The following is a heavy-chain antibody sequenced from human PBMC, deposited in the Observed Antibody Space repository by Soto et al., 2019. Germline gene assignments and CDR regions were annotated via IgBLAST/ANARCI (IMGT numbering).Heavy chain of an antibody. CDR2: TWYDGPQK. Sequence: QVQLEESGGGVVQPGRSLRLSCEASGFTFNTYSMNWVPQPPAKGLEWLAATWYDGPQKYYADSVKGRFIISRDNSKKTLYLEMNSLRAEDTAVYYCARAGGTTVTGLWHFDSWGQGTLVTVSS. V-gene: IGHV3-33*01. J-gene: IGHJ4*02. CDR1: GFTFNTYS. D-gene: IGHD4-17*01. CDR3: ARAGGTTVTGLWHFDS.